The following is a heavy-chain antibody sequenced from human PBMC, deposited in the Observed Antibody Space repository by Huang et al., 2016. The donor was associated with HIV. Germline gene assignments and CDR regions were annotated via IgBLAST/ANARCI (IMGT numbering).Heavy chain of an antibody. V-gene: IGHV3-15*05. D-gene: IGHD3-10*01. CDR3: TTLFYYDSGSSPRRGYHDYMDV. Sequence: DVQLVESGGGLVRPGGSLRLPCAASGFTFNRAWMNWVRQAQGKGPGGVGRGKRKNEGGTTNYAAPVGGKFTISRDDSKKTVYLEMNSLTTEDTAVYYCTTLFYYDSGSSPRRGYHDYMDVWGKGTAVTVSS. CDR2: GKRKNEGGTT. CDR1: GFTFNRAW. J-gene: IGHJ6*03.